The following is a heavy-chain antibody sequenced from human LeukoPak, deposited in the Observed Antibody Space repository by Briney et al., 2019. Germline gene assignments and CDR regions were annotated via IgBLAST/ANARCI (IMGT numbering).Heavy chain of an antibody. CDR1: GFTLRSYG. CDR3: ANPYYDILTGSDY. Sequence: GGSLRPSCAASGFTLRSYGMHWVRQAPGKGLEWVAVISYDGSNKYYADSVKGRFTISRDNSKNTLYLQMNSLRAEDTAVYYCANPYYDILTGSDYWGQGTLVTVSS. CDR2: ISYDGSNK. D-gene: IGHD3-9*01. V-gene: IGHV3-30*18. J-gene: IGHJ4*02.